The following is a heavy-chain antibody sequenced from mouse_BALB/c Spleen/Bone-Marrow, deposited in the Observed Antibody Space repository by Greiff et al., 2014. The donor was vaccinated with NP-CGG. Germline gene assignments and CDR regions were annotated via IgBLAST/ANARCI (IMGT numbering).Heavy chain of an antibody. J-gene: IGHJ3*01. CDR2: IYPGTGST. CDR3: ARRKNVWFAY. Sequence: VQLQQSGPELVKPGASVKMSCKASGYTFTDYIISWVKQRVGQGLEWIGEIYPGTGSTYYNEKFKGKATLTADKSSNIAYMQLSSLTSEDSAVYFRARRKNVWFAYWGQGTLVTVSA. V-gene: IGHV1-77*01. CDR1: GYTFTDYI.